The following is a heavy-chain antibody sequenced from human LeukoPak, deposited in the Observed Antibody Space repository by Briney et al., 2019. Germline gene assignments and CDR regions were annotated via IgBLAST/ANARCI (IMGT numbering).Heavy chain of an antibody. V-gene: IGHV1-2*02. J-gene: IGHJ4*02. D-gene: IGHD6-13*01. CDR1: GYTFTGYY. CDR2: INPNGGGT. Sequence: VSVNVSRKASGYTFTGYYMHWVRQAPGQGLEWMGWINPNGGGTNYAQKYHGRVTMTRDTSISTDYMELSSLRSDDTAVYYCARGGSSCYLVFAYWGQGTLVTVSS. CDR3: ARGGSSCYLVFAY.